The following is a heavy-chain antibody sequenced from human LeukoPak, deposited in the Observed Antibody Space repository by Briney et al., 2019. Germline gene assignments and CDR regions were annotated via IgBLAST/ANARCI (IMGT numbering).Heavy chain of an antibody. CDR2: ISSSSSYI. CDR1: GFTFSSYS. Sequence: GGSLRLSCAASGFTFSSYSMNWVRQAPGKGLEWVSSISSSSSYIYYADSVKGRFTISRDNAKNSLYLQMNSLRAEDTAVYYCARARPKTIFGAYYYMDVWGKGTTVTVSS. D-gene: IGHD3-3*01. CDR3: ARARPKTIFGAYYYMDV. J-gene: IGHJ6*03. V-gene: IGHV3-21*01.